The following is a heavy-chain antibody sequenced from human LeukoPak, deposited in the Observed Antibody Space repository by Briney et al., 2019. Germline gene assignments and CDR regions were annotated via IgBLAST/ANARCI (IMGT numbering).Heavy chain of an antibody. CDR1: GFTVSSNY. D-gene: IGHD3-9*01. Sequence: GGSLRLSCAASGFTVSSNYMSWVRQAPGKGLEWVSVIYSGGSTYYADSVKGRFTISRDNSKNTLYLQMNSLRAEDTAVYYCARGSRYYDILTGYSPGAFDIWGQGTMVTVSS. CDR2: IYSGGST. CDR3: ARGSRYYDILTGYSPGAFDI. J-gene: IGHJ3*02. V-gene: IGHV3-66*01.